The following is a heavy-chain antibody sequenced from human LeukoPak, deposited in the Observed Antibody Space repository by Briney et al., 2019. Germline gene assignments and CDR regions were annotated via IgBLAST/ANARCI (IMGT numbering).Heavy chain of an antibody. D-gene: IGHD6-25*01. CDR2: ISGSTSYT. J-gene: IGHJ3*02. CDR1: GFSFSDYY. Sequence: PGGSLRLSCVASGFSFSDYYMSWIRQAPGKGLEWVSYISGSTSYTDYADSVKGRFTISRDNAKNSLYLPMNSLRAEDTAVYYCARGSVELQRLDAFDIWGQGTMVTVSS. CDR3: ARGSVELQRLDAFDI. V-gene: IGHV3-11*06.